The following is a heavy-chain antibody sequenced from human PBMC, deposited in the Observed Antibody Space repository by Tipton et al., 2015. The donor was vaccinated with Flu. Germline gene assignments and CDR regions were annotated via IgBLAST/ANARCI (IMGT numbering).Heavy chain of an antibody. Sequence: TLSLTCTVSGASISSYYWSWIRQPPGKGLAWIGFGYYSGSPNYNPSLKSRVTISVDTSKNEFSLKLISVTAAATVVYYCARDQRGTSSYDYWGQGTLVTVSS. J-gene: IGHJ4*02. CDR1: GASISSYY. D-gene: IGHD2-2*01. CDR3: ARDQRGTSSYDY. V-gene: IGHV4-59*01. CDR2: GYYSGSP.